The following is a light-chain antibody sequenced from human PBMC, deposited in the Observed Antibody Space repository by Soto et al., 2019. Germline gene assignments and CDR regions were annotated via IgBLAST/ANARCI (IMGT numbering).Light chain of an antibody. CDR2: GAS. CDR1: QSVSSSY. J-gene: IGKJ2*01. CDR3: QQYGSSLYT. Sequence: EIVLTQSPGTLSLSPEERATLSCRANQSVSSSYLAWYQQKPGQAPRLLIYGASSRATGIPDRFSGSGSGTDFTLTISRLEPEDFAVYYCQQYGSSLYTFGQGTKLEIK. V-gene: IGKV3-20*01.